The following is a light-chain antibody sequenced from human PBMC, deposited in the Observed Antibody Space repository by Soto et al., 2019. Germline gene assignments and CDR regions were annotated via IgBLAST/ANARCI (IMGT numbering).Light chain of an antibody. CDR1: QSISTY. CDR2: AAS. Sequence: DIQMTQSPSSLSASVGDKVTITCRASQSISTYLNRYQQKPGKAPKLLIFAASSLQSGVPSRFSGGRSGRDFTLTISGLQPEDFSTYFCQQSYNISPYTFGQGTKVGIK. CDR3: QQSYNISPYT. J-gene: IGKJ2*01. V-gene: IGKV1-39*01.